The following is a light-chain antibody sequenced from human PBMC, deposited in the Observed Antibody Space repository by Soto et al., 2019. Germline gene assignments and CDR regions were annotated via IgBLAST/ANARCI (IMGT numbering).Light chain of an antibody. CDR1: QSVSSSY. J-gene: IGKJ3*01. V-gene: IGKV3-20*01. CDR2: GAS. Sequence: EIVLTQSPGTLSLSPGERATLSCRASQSVSSSYLAWYQQKPGQAPRLLIYGASSRATGIPDRFSGSGSGKDFTLTISRLEPEDFAVYYCQQYASSPRITFGPGTKVDIK. CDR3: QQYASSPRIT.